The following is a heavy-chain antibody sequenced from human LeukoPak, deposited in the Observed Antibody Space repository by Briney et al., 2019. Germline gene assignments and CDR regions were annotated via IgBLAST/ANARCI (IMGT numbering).Heavy chain of an antibody. D-gene: IGHD6-13*01. V-gene: IGHV3-7*01. CDR2: IKQDGSEK. CDR3: ARIGWGTGSSCFDY. Sequence: GGSLRLSCAASGFTVSSNYMSWVRQAPGKGPEWVANIKQDGSEKYYVDSVKGRFTISRDNAKNSLYLQMNSLRAEDTAVYYCARIGWGTGSSCFDYWGQGTLVTVSS. J-gene: IGHJ4*02. CDR1: GFTVSSNY.